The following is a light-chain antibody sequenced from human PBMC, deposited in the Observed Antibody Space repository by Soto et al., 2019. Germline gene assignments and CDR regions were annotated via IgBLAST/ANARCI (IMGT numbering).Light chain of an antibody. V-gene: IGKV3-20*01. Sequence: EIVLTQSPGTLSLSAGERATLSCRPSQTVSSTYFAWYQQRPGQAPRLLFYDASTRASGIPDRFSCSGSGRDFTLTISRLEPEDSAVYYCQQFGSAPITVGQGTRLEI. J-gene: IGKJ5*01. CDR2: DAS. CDR3: QQFGSAPIT. CDR1: QTVSSTY.